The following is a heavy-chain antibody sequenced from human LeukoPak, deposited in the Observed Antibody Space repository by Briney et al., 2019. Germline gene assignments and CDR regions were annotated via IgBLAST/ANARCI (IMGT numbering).Heavy chain of an antibody. J-gene: IGHJ6*03. V-gene: IGHV1-18*01. CDR1: GYTFTSYG. D-gene: IGHD3-10*01. CDR3: ARGVSTMVRGSKGYYYYYMDV. Sequence: ASVKVSCKASGYTFTSYGISWVRQAPGQGLEWMGWISAHNGNTNYAQKFQGRVTMTRNTSISTAYMELSSLRSEDTAVYYCARGVSTMVRGSKGYYYYYMDVWGKGTTVTVSS. CDR2: ISAHNGNT.